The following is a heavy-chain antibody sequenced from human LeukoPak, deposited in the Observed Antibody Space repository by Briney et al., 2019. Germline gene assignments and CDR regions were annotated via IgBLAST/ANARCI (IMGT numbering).Heavy chain of an antibody. V-gene: IGHV3-43*02. D-gene: IGHD3-10*01. CDR2: ITGDGGFT. J-gene: IGHJ4*02. Sequence: GGSLRLSCAASGFTFDDYAMHWVRQPPGKGLEWVSLITGDGGFTCHAASVKGRFTISRDNSKNSLYLQMNSLRTEDTSLYYCAKSRNYGSGSYLDYWGPGTLVTVSS. CDR1: GFTFDDYA. CDR3: AKSRNYGSGSYLDY.